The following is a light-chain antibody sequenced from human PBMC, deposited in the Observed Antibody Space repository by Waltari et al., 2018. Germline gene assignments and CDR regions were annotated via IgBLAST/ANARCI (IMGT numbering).Light chain of an antibody. J-gene: IGKJ1*01. CDR3: QKYGTLPAT. CDR1: QSVWTT. CDR2: DAS. V-gene: IGKV3-20*01. Sequence: EIVLTQSPGTLSLSPGERATHYCRASQSVWTTLACYQQKPGQATRLLIYDASSRATGVPDRCRVSGSGTYFSLTISRLVPENFAVYYCQKYGTLPATFGQGTTVEIK.